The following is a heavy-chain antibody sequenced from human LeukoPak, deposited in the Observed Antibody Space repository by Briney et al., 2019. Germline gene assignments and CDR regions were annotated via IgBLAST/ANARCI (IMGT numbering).Heavy chain of an antibody. J-gene: IGHJ4*02. V-gene: IGHV3-21*06. CDR1: GFTFSGYSGYT. Sequence: GGSLRLSCAASGFTFSGYSGYTMNWVRQAPGKGLEWVSSISTSSTYIYYADSVKGRFTIFRDNSKNMVFLQMNSLRAEDTAIYYCARSQGPYDYWGQGTLVTVSS. CDR3: ARSQGPYDY. CDR2: ISTSSTYI.